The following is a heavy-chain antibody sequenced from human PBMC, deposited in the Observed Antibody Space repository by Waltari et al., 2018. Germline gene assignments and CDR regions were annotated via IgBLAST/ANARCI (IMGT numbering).Heavy chain of an antibody. V-gene: IGHV4-61*02. D-gene: IGHD5-12*01. J-gene: IGHJ3*02. CDR3: ARAGEEKRWLQFAFDI. Sequence: QVQLQESGPGLVKPSQTLSLTCTVSGGSISSGSYYWSWIRQPAGKGLEWIGRIYTSGSTNYNPSLKSRVTISVDTSKNQFSLKLSSVTAADTAVYYCARAGEEKRWLQFAFDIWGQGTMVTVSS. CDR1: GGSISSGSYY. CDR2: IYTSGST.